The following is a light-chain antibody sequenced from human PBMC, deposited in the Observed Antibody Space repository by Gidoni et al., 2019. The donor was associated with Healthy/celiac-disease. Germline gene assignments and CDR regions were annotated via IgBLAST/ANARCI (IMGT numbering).Light chain of an antibody. Sequence: SYELTQPPSVSVSPGQTASITCSGDKLGEKYACWYQQKPGQSPVLVIYPDSKRPSGIPERFSGSNSGNTATLTISGTQAMDEADYYCQAWDSRGVFGGGTKLTVL. CDR1: KLGEKY. J-gene: IGLJ2*01. CDR2: PDS. V-gene: IGLV3-1*01. CDR3: QAWDSRGV.